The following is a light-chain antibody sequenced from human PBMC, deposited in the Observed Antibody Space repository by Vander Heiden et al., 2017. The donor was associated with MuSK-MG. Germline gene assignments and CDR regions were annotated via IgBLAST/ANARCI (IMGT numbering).Light chain of an antibody. Sequence: IHITQSPSSLSASVGVRVTIICRASQEISNWLALYQQKPEKAPKSVIYAASRLQSGVPSRFSGSGSGTDFTLTISSLQPEDFATYYCQQNNSYPPTFGQGTRLEIK. CDR2: AAS. J-gene: IGKJ5*01. CDR1: QEISNW. CDR3: QQNNSYPPT. V-gene: IGKV1D-16*01.